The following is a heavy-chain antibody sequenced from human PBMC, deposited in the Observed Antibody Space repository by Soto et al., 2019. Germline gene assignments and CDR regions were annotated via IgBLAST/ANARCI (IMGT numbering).Heavy chain of an antibody. J-gene: IGHJ3*02. CDR2: ISPYSGNT. Sequence: SVKVSCKASGYNFTNFGINWLRKAPGQGLEWVGWISPYSGNTNYAQKFRGRVTMTTDATTAYMELRSLRSDDAAVYYCAKLATYSTISPFDIWGQGTMVTVSS. D-gene: IGHD1-26*01. CDR3: AKLATYSTISPFDI. V-gene: IGHV1-18*01. CDR1: GYNFTNFG.